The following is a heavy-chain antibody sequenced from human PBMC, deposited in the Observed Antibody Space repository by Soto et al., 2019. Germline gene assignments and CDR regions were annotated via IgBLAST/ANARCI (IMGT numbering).Heavy chain of an antibody. Sequence: QVQLVESGGGVVQPGRSLRLSCAASGFTFSTYGMHWVRQAPGTGLEWVALISDDGSKKYYADSVKGRFTISRDNSKNSMYLQRNSLRAEDTAVYYCAKDGQGAVAVLLDWGQGHLVTVSS. V-gene: IGHV3-30*18. CDR3: AKDGQGAVAVLLD. D-gene: IGHD6-19*01. CDR2: ISDDGSKK. CDR1: GFTFSTYG. J-gene: IGHJ4*02.